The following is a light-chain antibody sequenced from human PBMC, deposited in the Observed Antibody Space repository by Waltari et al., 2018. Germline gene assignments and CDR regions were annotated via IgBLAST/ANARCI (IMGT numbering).Light chain of an antibody. V-gene: IGLV2-14*01. CDR3: SSFTSSTTGI. CDR2: DVS. CDR1: SSDSGGYEY. J-gene: IGLJ2*01. Sequence: SALTQPDSVSGSPGQSITISCSGISSDSGGYEYVSWYQQHPGKAPKVIICDVSNRPSGVSNRFSGSKSGSSASLTISGLQAEDEADYYCSSFTSSTTGIFGGGTKLTVL.